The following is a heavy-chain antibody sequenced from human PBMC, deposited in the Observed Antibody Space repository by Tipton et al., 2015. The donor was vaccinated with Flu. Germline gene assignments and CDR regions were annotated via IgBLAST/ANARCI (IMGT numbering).Heavy chain of an antibody. Sequence: SLRLSCAASGFTFDDYAMHWVRQAPGKGLEWVSGISWNSGSIGYADSVKGRFTISRDNAKNSLYLQMNSLRAEDTALYYCAKEENDISTGYYYYGMDVWGQGTTVTVSS. D-gene: IGHD3-9*01. CDR1: GFTFDDYA. CDR3: AKEENDISTGYYYYGMDV. V-gene: IGHV3-9*01. CDR2: ISWNSGSI. J-gene: IGHJ6*02.